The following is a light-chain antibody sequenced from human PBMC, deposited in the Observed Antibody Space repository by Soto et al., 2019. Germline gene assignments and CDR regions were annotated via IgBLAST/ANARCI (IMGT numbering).Light chain of an antibody. CDR2: EVS. Sequence: QSVLTQPASVSGSGGQSITISCTGTSSDVGGYRYVSWYQQHPGKAPKLIIYEVSNRPSGVSNRFSGSKSGNTASLTISGLQAEDEADYYCSSYTSSSPCVFGTGTKVTVL. V-gene: IGLV2-14*01. J-gene: IGLJ1*01. CDR1: SSDVGGYRY. CDR3: SSYTSSSPCV.